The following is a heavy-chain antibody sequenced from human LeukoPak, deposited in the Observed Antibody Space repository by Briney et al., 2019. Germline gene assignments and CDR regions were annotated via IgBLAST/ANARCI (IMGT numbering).Heavy chain of an antibody. CDR1: GGSFSGYY. Sequence: ETLSLTCAVYGGSFSGYYWSWIRQPPGKGLEWIGEINHSGSTNYNPSLKSRVTISVDTSKNQFSLKLSSVTAADTAVYYCARDSSIAARAKRINWFDPWGQGTLVTVSS. D-gene: IGHD6-6*01. J-gene: IGHJ5*02. CDR3: ARDSSIAARAKRINWFDP. CDR2: INHSGST. V-gene: IGHV4-34*01.